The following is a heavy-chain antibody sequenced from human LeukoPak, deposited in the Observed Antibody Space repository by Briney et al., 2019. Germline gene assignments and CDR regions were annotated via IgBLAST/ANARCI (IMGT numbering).Heavy chain of an antibody. J-gene: IGHJ4*02. D-gene: IGHD6-19*01. V-gene: IGHV3-33*01. CDR3: ARLGRRAAVAGPFDY. CDR1: GFTFSSYG. Sequence: PGRSLRLSCAASGFTFSSYGMHWVRQAPGKGLEWVAVIWYDGSNKYYADSVKGRFTISRDNSKNTLYLQMNSLRAEGTAVYYCARLGRRAAVAGPFDYWGQGTLVTVSS. CDR2: IWYDGSNK.